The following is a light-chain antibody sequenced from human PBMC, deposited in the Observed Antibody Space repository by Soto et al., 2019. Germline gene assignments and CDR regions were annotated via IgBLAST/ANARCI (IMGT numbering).Light chain of an antibody. V-gene: IGLV2-14*03. Sequence: QSVLTQPASVSGSPGQSITISCTGTSSDVGGYNYVSWYQHHPGKAPKLMIYDVSYRPSGVSNRFSGSKSGNTASLTISGLQAEDEADYYCSSYTSSSTVVFGGGTLLTVL. CDR1: SSDVGGYNY. CDR3: SSYTSSSTVV. J-gene: IGLJ2*01. CDR2: DVS.